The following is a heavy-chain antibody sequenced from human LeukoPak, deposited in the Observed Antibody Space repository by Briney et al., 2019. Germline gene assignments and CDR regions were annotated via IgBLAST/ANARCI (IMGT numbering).Heavy chain of an antibody. Sequence: SETLSLTCTVSGGSISSYYWSWIRQPPGKGLEWIGYIYYSGSTNYNPSLKSRVTISLVMSKNQISLKLSSVTTADTAMYYCARTDDAFHIWGHGTTVTVSS. D-gene: IGHD2-21*02. CDR3: ARTDDAFHI. CDR2: IYYSGST. V-gene: IGHV4-59*13. CDR1: GGSISSYY. J-gene: IGHJ3*02.